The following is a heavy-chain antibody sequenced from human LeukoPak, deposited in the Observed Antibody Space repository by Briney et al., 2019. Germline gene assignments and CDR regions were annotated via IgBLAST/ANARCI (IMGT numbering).Heavy chain of an antibody. Sequence: ASVKVSCKASGYTFTSYDINWVRQATGQGLEWMGWINTNTGNPTYAQGFTGRFVFSLDTSVSTAYLQISSLKAEDTAVYYCARDPHYGDFGNAFDIWGQGTMVTVSS. D-gene: IGHD4-17*01. CDR1: GYTFTSYD. J-gene: IGHJ3*02. CDR2: INTNTGNP. CDR3: ARDPHYGDFGNAFDI. V-gene: IGHV7-4-1*02.